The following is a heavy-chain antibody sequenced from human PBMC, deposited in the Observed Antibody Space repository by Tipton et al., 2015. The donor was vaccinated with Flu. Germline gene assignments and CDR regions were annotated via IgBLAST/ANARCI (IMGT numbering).Heavy chain of an antibody. CDR2: ISYTGST. CDR3: ARAPRIAVAGYYWYFDL. CDR1: SVSINFYS. D-gene: IGHD6-19*01. J-gene: IGHJ2*01. V-gene: IGHV4-59*01. Sequence: TLSLTCTVSSVSINFYSWSWIRQPPGKGLEWIAYISYTGSTKYNPSLKSRVTILVDTSKNQFSLKLASVTAADTAVYYCARAPRIAVAGYYWYFDLWGRGTLVTVSS.